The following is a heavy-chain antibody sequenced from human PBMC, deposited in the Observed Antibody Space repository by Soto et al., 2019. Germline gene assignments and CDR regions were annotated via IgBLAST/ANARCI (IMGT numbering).Heavy chain of an antibody. D-gene: IGHD2-21*02. CDR3: AREPPYCGGDCYVLLDF. Sequence: GGSLRLSCAASVFTFTRHAMSWVRQAPGKGLEWVTVITGSGATRYYADSVRGRFTISRDNSKNTVYLQMDSLRAEDTALYYCAREPPYCGGDCYVLLDFWGQGTQVTVSS. J-gene: IGHJ4*02. V-gene: IGHV3-23*01. CDR2: ITGSGATR. CDR1: VFTFTRHA.